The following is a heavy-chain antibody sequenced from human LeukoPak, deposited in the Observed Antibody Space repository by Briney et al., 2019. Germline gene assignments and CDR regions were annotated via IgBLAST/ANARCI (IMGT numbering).Heavy chain of an antibody. CDR1: GFTFSSYG. J-gene: IGHJ6*03. CDR2: IRYDGSNK. D-gene: IGHD3-3*01. V-gene: IGHV3-30*02. CDR3: AKIGRRYDLWTGYYEEEVDYMDV. Sequence: GGSLRLSCAASGFTFSSYGMHWVRQAPGKGLEWVAFIRYDGSNKYYADSVKGRFTISRDNSKNTLCLQMNSLRAEDTAVYYCAKIGRRYDLWTGYYEEEVDYMDVWGKGTTVTVSS.